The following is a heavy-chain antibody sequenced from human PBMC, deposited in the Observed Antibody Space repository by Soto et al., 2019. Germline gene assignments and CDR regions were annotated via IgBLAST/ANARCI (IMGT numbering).Heavy chain of an antibody. V-gene: IGHV3-30-3*01. Sequence: QPGGSLRLSCAASGFTFSSYAMHWVRQAPGKGLEWVAVISYDGSNKYYADSVKGRFTISRDNSKNTLYLQMNSLRAEDTAVYYCARERNYDFWSGYLYWFDPWGQGTLVTVSS. CDR1: GFTFSSYA. CDR2: ISYDGSNK. J-gene: IGHJ5*02. D-gene: IGHD3-3*01. CDR3: ARERNYDFWSGYLYWFDP.